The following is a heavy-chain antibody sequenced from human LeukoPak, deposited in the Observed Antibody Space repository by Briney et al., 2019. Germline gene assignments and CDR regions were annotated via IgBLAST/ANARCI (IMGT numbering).Heavy chain of an antibody. Sequence: GGSLRLSCAASAFTFSNYGMTWVRQAPGKGLECVSAISGSGGSTYYADSMKGRFTISRDNSKNTLYLQMNSLRGEDTAVYYCAKDRVGAILYFDYWGQGTLVTVSS. J-gene: IGHJ4*02. D-gene: IGHD1-26*01. CDR1: AFTFSNYG. CDR2: ISGSGGST. CDR3: AKDRVGAILYFDY. V-gene: IGHV3-23*01.